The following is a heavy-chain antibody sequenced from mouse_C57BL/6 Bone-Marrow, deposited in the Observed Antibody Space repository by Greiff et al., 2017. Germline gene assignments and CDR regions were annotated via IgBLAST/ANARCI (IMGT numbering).Heavy chain of an antibody. D-gene: IGHD1-1*01. Sequence: VQLQESGAELVRPGASVKLSCTASGFNIKDDYMHWVKQRPEQGLEWIGWIDPENGDTEYASKFQGKATITADTSSNTAYLQLSSLTSEDTAVYYCTTRITTVVAPFDYGGQGTGLTVSA. CDR2: IDPENGDT. V-gene: IGHV14-4*01. CDR1: GFNIKDDY. CDR3: TTRITTVVAPFDY. J-gene: IGHJ2*03.